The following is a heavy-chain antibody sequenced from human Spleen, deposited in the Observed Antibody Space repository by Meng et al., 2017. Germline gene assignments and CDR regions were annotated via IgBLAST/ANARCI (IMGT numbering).Heavy chain of an antibody. CDR2: IYFSGST. CDR3: ARGGSTVTNWFDP. CDR1: GGGAIGSGGYY. J-gene: IGHJ5*02. V-gene: IGHV4-31*02. Sequence: QLPESGPELGNPSPTLSPTAAVSGGGAIGSGGYYWSWIRQQPGKGLEWIGYIYFSGSTYYNPSLKSRLTISLDTSKKQFSLKLSSVTAADTAVYYCARGGSTVTNWFDPWGQGTLVTVSS. D-gene: IGHD4-17*01.